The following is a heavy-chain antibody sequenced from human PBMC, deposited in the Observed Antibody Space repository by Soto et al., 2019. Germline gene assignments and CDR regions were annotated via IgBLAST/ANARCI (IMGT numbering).Heavy chain of an antibody. CDR1: GGTFSSYA. D-gene: IGHD6-19*01. V-gene: IGHV1-69*13. J-gene: IGHJ5*02. Sequence: ASVKVSCKASGGTFSSYAISWVRQAPGQGLEWMGGIIPIFGTANYAQKFQGRVTITADESTSTAYMELSSLRSEDTAVYYCAREKGSGWLWFDPWGQGTLVTVSS. CDR2: IIPIFGTA. CDR3: AREKGSGWLWFDP.